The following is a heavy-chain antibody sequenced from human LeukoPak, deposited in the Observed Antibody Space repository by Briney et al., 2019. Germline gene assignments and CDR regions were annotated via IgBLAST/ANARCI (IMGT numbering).Heavy chain of an antibody. J-gene: IGHJ4*02. CDR2: IRYDGSNK. CDR3: AKDARGSYYYFDY. CDR1: GFTLSSYG. Sequence: GGSLRLSCAASGFTLSSYGMHWVRQAPGKVLEWVAFIRYDGSNKYYADSVKGRFTISRDNSKNTLYLQMNSLRAEDTAVYYCAKDARGSYYYFDYWGQGTLVTVSS. D-gene: IGHD1-26*01. V-gene: IGHV3-30*02.